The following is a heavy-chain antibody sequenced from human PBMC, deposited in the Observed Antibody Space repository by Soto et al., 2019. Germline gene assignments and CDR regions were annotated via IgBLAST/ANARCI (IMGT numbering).Heavy chain of an antibody. J-gene: IGHJ4*02. D-gene: IGHD3-22*01. Sequence: TSETLSLTCTFSGVSIRSYYLIWIRQPPGKRLEWIGYVFYSGTTHYNPSLKSRVTISVDTSKNQFSLRLTSVTSADTAVYYCARAMLDYDSRGYHFPLGYWGQGTLVTVSS. CDR3: ARAMLDYDSRGYHFPLGY. CDR2: VFYSGTT. V-gene: IGHV4-59*01. CDR1: GVSIRSYY.